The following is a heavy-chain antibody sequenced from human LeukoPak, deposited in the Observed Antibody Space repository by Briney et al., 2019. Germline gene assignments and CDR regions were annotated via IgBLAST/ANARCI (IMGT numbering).Heavy chain of an antibody. V-gene: IGHV4-31*03. CDR3: ARGTTAMATSLFDY. CDR1: GGSISSGGYY. CDR2: IYYSGSI. D-gene: IGHD5-18*01. J-gene: IGHJ4*02. Sequence: SETLSLTCTVCGGSISSGGYYWSWIRQHPGKGLEWIGYIYYSGSIYYNPSLKSRVTISVDTSKNQFSLKLSSVTAADTAVYYCARGTTAMATSLFDYWGQGTLVTVSS.